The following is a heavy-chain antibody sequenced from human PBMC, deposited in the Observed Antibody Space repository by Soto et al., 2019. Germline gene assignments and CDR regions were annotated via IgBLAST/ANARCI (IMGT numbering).Heavy chain of an antibody. Sequence: PGGSLRLSCAASGFTFSSYSMSWARQAPGKGLEWVSSITAGGSTTYYRDSVKGRFTISRDNSKNTLYLQMNSLRADDTAAYYCAKGAGATNRLLEGNWGQGTLVTVSS. J-gene: IGHJ4*02. CDR2: ITAGGSTT. D-gene: IGHD3-3*01. CDR1: GFTFSSYS. CDR3: AKGAGATNRLLEGN. V-gene: IGHV3-23*05.